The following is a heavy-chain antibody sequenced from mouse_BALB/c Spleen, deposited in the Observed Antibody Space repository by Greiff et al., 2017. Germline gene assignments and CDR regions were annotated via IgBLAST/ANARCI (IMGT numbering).Heavy chain of an antibody. CDR1: GYTFTSYW. J-gene: IGHJ3*01. V-gene: IGHV1-69*02. CDR3: TRSYDGYYVGFAY. D-gene: IGHD2-3*01. CDR2: IYPSDSYT. Sequence: QVQLKQPGAELVRPGASVKLSCKASGYTFTSYWINWVKQRPGQGLEWIGNIYPSDSYTNYNQKFKDKATLTVDKSSSTAYMQLSSPTSEDSAVYYCTRSYDGYYVGFAYWGQGTLVTVSA.